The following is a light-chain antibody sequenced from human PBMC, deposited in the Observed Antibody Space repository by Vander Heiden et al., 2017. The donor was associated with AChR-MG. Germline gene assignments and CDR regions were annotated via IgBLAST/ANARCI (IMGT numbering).Light chain of an antibody. Sequence: PGDRATLSCGASQSVRSNYLAWYQQKPGLAPRLLIYDASSRATGIPDRFSCSGSGTDFALTISRLEPEDFAVYYCQQYGSSPRTFGQGTKVEIK. J-gene: IGKJ1*01. CDR3: QQYGSSPRT. CDR2: DAS. CDR1: QSVRSNY. V-gene: IGKV3D-20*01.